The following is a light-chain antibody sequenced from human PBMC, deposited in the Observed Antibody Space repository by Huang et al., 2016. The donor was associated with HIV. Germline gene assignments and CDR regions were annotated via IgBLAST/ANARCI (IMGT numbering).Light chain of an antibody. V-gene: IGKV1-39*01. Sequence: DIQMTQSPSSLSASIGVRVTMYCRVSQTFDRYLNWYQQTPGRSPKRLIYAASDLQRDVPSRFSGTGSGTNFPLTISSLQPEDFVIYFCQQTYNVPRTFGQGTALEIK. CDR2: AAS. J-gene: IGKJ2*01. CDR3: QQTYNVPRT. CDR1: QTFDRY.